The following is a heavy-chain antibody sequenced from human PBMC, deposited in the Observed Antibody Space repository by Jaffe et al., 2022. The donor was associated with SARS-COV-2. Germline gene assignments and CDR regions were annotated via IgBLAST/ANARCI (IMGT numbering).Heavy chain of an antibody. Sequence: EVQLVESGGGLVQPGGSLRLSCAVSGFTFSSDWMHWVRQAPGKGLMWVSRINIDGSSTNYADSVKGRFTISRDNAKNTLYLQMNSLRAEDTAVYYCAREMSGVGIDSWGQGTLVTVSS. CDR2: INIDGSST. J-gene: IGHJ4*02. CDR3: AREMSGVGIDS. D-gene: IGHD3-10*01. V-gene: IGHV3-74*01. CDR1: GFTFSSDW.